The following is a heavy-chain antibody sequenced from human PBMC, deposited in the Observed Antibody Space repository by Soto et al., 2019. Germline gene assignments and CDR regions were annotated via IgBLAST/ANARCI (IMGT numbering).Heavy chain of an antibody. CDR2: ISGSGGST. J-gene: IGHJ4*02. CDR1: GFTFSSYA. Sequence: GGSLRLSCAASGFTFSSYAMSWVRQAPGKGLEWVSGISGSGGSTYYADSVKGRLTISRDNSKNTLYVQMNSLRAEDTAVYYCAKDKYSSGSTLDYWGQGTLVTVSS. CDR3: AKDKYSSGSTLDY. V-gene: IGHV3-23*01. D-gene: IGHD6-19*01.